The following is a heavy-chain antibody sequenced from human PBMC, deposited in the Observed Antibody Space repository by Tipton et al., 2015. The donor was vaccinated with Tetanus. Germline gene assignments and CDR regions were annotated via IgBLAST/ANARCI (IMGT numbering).Heavy chain of an antibody. D-gene: IGHD5-12*01. Sequence: SLRLSCAASGFIFSSCGMSWVRQAPGKGLEWVSFISSSGSYTYYAGSLRGRFFISRDNAKNSLSLQMSSLRAEDTAVYYCAKDRALSGYLFYYGMDAWGQGTTVTVSS. CDR1: GFIFSSCG. CDR3: AKDRALSGYLFYYGMDA. CDR2: ISSSGSYT. V-gene: IGHV3-21*01. J-gene: IGHJ6*02.